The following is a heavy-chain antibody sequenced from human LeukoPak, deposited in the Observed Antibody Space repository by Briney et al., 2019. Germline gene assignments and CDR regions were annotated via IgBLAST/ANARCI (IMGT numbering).Heavy chain of an antibody. V-gene: IGHV3-30*04. J-gene: IGHJ3*02. CDR3: ARESYIAAAGTVDAFDI. CDR1: GFTFSSYA. D-gene: IGHD6-13*01. CDR2: ISYDGSNK. Sequence: GRSLRLSCAASGFTFSSYAMHWVRQAPGKGLWWVAVISYDGSNKYYADSVKGRFTISRDNSKKTPYLQMNSLRAEDTAVYYCARESYIAAAGTVDAFDIWGQGTMVTVSS.